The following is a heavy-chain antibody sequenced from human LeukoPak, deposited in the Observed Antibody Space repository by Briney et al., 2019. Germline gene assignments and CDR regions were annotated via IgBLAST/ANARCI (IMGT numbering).Heavy chain of an antibody. V-gene: IGHV3-30*18. CDR3: AKDLAYLRGLTYSGSYPTFDY. Sequence: GGSLRLSCAASGFTFSSYGMQWVRQAPGKGLEWVAVISYGGSNKYYADSVKGRFTISRDNSKNTLYLQMNSLRAEDTAAYYCAKDLAYLRGLTYSGSYPTFDYWGQGTLVTVSS. D-gene: IGHD1-26*01. CDR1: GFTFSSYG. J-gene: IGHJ4*02. CDR2: ISYGGSNK.